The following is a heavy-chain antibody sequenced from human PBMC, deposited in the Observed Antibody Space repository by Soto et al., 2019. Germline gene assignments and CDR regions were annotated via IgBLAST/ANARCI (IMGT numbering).Heavy chain of an antibody. CDR3: ARASGYGSGNSVNHYLDC. Sequence: EVQLVESGGGLVQPGGSLRLSCAASGFTFDIYWMSWVRQAPGKGLEWVATINFYASKKKYVDSVKGRFTMSRDNAKNSLYLQMDSLRFDDTAVYYCARASGYGSGNSVNHYLDCWGHGTQVTVSS. CDR1: GFTFDIYW. V-gene: IGHV3-7*01. CDR2: INFYASKK. J-gene: IGHJ4*01. D-gene: IGHD3-10*01.